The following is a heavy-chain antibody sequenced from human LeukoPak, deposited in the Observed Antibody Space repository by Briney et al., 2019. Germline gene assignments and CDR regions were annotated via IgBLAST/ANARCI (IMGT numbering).Heavy chain of an antibody. Sequence: PGGSLRLSCAASGFTFSSYAMHWVRQAPGKGLEWVAVISYDGSNKYYADSVKGRFTIPRDNSKNTLYLQMNSLRAEDTAVYYCARDYYYDILTGSDYYYGMDVWGQGTTVTVSS. CDR3: ARDYYYDILTGSDYYYGMDV. CDR2: ISYDGSNK. V-gene: IGHV3-30-3*01. J-gene: IGHJ6*02. CDR1: GFTFSSYA. D-gene: IGHD3-9*01.